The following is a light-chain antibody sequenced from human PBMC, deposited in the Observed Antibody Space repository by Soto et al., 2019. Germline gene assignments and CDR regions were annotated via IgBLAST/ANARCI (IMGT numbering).Light chain of an antibody. V-gene: IGKV3-20*01. J-gene: IGKJ2*01. CDR2: GAS. CDR3: QQYGSSPT. CDR1: QSVSTSY. Sequence: EIVLTQSPGTLSLSPGERATLSCRASQSVSTSYLAWYRQKPGQAPRLLIYGASSRATGIPDRFSGSGSGTDFTLTMSRLEPEDFAVYYCQQYGSSPTFGQGTKLEIK.